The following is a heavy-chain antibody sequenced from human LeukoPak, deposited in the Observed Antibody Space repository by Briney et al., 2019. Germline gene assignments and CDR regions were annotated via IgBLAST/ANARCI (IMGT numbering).Heavy chain of an antibody. J-gene: IGHJ5*02. D-gene: IGHD3-22*01. CDR2: INPDGSTT. Sequence: ETLSLTCTVSGDSISSSSYYWGWIRQPPGKGLEWVSRINPDGSTTTYADSVKGRFTISRDNAKNTVYLQMNSLRAEDTAVYYCARVLSGSWDWFDPWGQGTLVTVSS. V-gene: IGHV3-74*01. CDR3: ARVLSGSWDWFDP. CDR1: GDSISSSSYY.